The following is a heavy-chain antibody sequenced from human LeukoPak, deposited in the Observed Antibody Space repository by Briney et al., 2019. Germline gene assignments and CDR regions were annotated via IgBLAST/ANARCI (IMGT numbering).Heavy chain of an antibody. Sequence: PSGTLSLTCAVSGGSISSSNWWSWVRQHPGKGLEWIGYITYSGNTYYYPALNSRVTVSLDTSKTQFSLKLSSVTAADTAVYYCARIAYDALDSYYYGMDVWGQGTTVTVSS. D-gene: IGHD3-3*01. J-gene: IGHJ6*02. V-gene: IGHV4-4*02. CDR1: GGSISSSNW. CDR2: ITYSGNT. CDR3: ARIAYDALDSYYYGMDV.